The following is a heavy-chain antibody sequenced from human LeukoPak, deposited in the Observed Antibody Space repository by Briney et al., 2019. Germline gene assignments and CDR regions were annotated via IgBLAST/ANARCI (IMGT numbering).Heavy chain of an antibody. CDR1: GGSISSGSYY. CDR2: IYTSGST. V-gene: IGHV4-61*02. CDR3: ARVRISYYFDY. D-gene: IGHD2-15*01. Sequence: SQTLSLTCTVSGGSISSGSYYWSWIRQPAGKGLEWIGRIYTSGSTNYNPSLKSRVTISVDTSKNHFSLKLSSVTAVDTAVYYCARVRISYYFDYWGQGTLVTVSS. J-gene: IGHJ4*02.